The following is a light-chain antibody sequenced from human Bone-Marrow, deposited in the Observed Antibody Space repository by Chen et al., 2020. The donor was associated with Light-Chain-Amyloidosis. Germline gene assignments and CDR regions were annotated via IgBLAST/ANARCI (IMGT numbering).Light chain of an antibody. Sequence: SYVLTQSPSVSVAPGGTAEITCGGNNIGGESVHWYQQKSGQAPVLVVYDDRDRPPGIPERFSGSNSGNTATLIISRVDAGDEADYYCQVWDVSSDHPWVFGGGTKLTVL. CDR2: DDR. J-gene: IGLJ3*02. V-gene: IGLV3-21*02. CDR1: NIGGES. CDR3: QVWDVSSDHPWV.